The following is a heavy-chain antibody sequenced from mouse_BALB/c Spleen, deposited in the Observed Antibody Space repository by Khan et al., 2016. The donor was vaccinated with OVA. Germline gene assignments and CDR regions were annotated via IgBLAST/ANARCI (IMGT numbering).Heavy chain of an antibody. CDR3: ARGSVNSRFAY. V-gene: IGHV1S137*01. Sequence: QVQLQQSGAELVRPGVSVKISCTGSGYTFTDYAMHWVKQSHAKSLEWLGVISTYYGDADYNQKFKGKATMTVDKSSSTAYMELARLTSEDCAIYYSARGSVNSRFAYWGQGTLVTVSA. CDR2: ISTYYGDA. CDR1: GYTFTDYA. D-gene: IGHD1-3*01. J-gene: IGHJ3*01.